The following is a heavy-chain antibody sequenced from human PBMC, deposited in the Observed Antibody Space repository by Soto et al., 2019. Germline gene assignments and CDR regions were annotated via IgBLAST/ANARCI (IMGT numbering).Heavy chain of an antibody. V-gene: IGHV3-23*01. D-gene: IGHD3-3*01. CDR3: AKIYDFWSRHHDSFDV. Sequence: EVQLFESGGGLVQPGGSLRLSCAASGFTFGRYAMTWVRQAPGKGLEWVSDINGNGGDTYYADSVKGRFTISRDNPKNTVYLQMNSLRVEDTAVYYCAKIYDFWSRHHDSFDVWGQGTVVIVSS. J-gene: IGHJ3*01. CDR1: GFTFGRYA. CDR2: INGNGGDT.